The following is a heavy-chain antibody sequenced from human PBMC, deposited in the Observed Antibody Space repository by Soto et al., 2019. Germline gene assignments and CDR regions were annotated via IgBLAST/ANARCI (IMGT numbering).Heavy chain of an antibody. CDR3: ARQNPAQGYYYGMDV. CDR1: GGSISSSNW. J-gene: IGHJ6*02. V-gene: IGHV4-4*02. CDR2: IYHSGST. Sequence: ETLSLTCTFSGGSISSSNWWSWVRQPPGKGLEWIGEIYHSGSTNYNPSLKSRVTISVDKSKNQFSLKLSSVTAADTAVYYCARQNPAQGYYYGMDVWGQGTTVTVSS.